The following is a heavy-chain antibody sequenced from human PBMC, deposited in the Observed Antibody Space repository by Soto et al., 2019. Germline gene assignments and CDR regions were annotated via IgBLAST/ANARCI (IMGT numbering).Heavy chain of an antibody. CDR3: ARSMPGTTIYAFDI. D-gene: IGHD3-9*01. CDR1: GDPISSYY. Sequence: QVQLQESGPGLVKPSETLSLTCTVSGDPISSYYWSWIRQPPGKGLEWIGNIYYSGNTNYNPSLKSRVTISIDTSKNQFSLKLSSVTAADTAVYYCARSMPGTTIYAFDIWGQVTMVTVSS. CDR2: IYYSGNT. J-gene: IGHJ3*02. V-gene: IGHV4-59*08.